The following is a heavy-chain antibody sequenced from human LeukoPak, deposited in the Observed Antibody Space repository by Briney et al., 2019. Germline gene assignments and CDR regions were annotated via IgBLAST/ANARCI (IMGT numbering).Heavy chain of an antibody. V-gene: IGHV3-30*18. CDR1: GFTFSSYD. D-gene: IGHD1-26*01. CDR2: ISYDGSNK. CDR3: AKEGSNGDFDY. J-gene: IGHJ4*02. Sequence: GSLRLSCAASGFTFSSYDMHWVRQAPGKGLEWVTVISYDGSNKYYGDSVKGRFTISRDNSKNTLYLKMSSLRAEDTAVYYCAKEGSNGDFDYWGQGTLVTVSS.